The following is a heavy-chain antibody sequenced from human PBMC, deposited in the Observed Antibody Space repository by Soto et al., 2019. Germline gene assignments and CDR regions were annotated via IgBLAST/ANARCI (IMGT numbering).Heavy chain of an antibody. CDR2: ISYDGSNK. V-gene: IGHV3-30*18. Sequence: QVQVVESGGGVVQPGRSLRLSCAASGFTFSSYGMHWVRQAPGKGLEWVAVISYDGSNKYYADSVKGRFTISRDNSKNTLYLQMNSLRAEDTAVYYCAKDGEVGYYGMDVWGQGTTVTVSS. J-gene: IGHJ6*02. D-gene: IGHD1-26*01. CDR1: GFTFSSYG. CDR3: AKDGEVGYYGMDV.